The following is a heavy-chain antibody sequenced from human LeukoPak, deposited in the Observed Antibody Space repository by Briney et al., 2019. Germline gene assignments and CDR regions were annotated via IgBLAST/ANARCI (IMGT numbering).Heavy chain of an antibody. V-gene: IGHV3-48*02. D-gene: IGHD6-19*01. CDR2: ITSSSSTI. Sequence: GGSLRLSCAASGFTFSSYSMNWVRQAPGKGLEGVSYITSSSSTIYYADSLKGRFTISRDNAKNLLYLQMNSLRDEATAVYYCARESKTVAGLDYWGQGTLVTVSS. CDR1: GFTFSSYS. J-gene: IGHJ4*02. CDR3: ARESKTVAGLDY.